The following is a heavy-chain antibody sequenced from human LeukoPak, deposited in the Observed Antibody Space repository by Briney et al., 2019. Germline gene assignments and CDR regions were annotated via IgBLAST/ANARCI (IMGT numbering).Heavy chain of an antibody. CDR2: ISSSGSTI. D-gene: IGHD4-17*01. J-gene: IGHJ4*02. CDR3: ASERHDYGDLTDY. CDR1: GFTFSSYA. V-gene: IGHV3-48*04. Sequence: GGSLRLSCAASGFTFSSYAMSWVRQAPGKGLEWVSYISSSGSTIYYADSVKGRFTISRDNAKNSLYLQMNSLRAEDTAVYYCASERHDYGDLTDYWGQGTLVTVSS.